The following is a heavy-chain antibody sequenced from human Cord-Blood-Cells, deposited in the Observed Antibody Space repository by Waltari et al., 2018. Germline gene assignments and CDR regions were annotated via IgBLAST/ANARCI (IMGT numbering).Heavy chain of an antibody. CDR3: ASGKGYRAG. CDR1: GFPFSSYA. J-gene: IGHJ4*02. V-gene: IGHV3-30*04. CDR2: ISYDGSNK. D-gene: IGHD2-2*02. Sequence: QVQLVESGGGVVQPGRSLRLPCAAAGFPFSSYAMHWVRQAPGKGLEWVAVISYDGSNKYYADSVKGRFTISRDNSKNTLYLQMNSLRAEDTAVYYCASGKGYRAGWGQGTLVTVSS.